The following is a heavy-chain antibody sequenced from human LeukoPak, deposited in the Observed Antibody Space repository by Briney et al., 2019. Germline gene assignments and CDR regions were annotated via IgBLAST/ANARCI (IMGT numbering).Heavy chain of an antibody. V-gene: IGHV4-34*01. CDR2: INHSGST. Sequence: PSETLSLTCAVYGGTFSGCYCNWIRQPPGKGLEWIGEINHSGSTNYNPSLKSRVTISVDTSKNQLSLNLSSVTAADTAVYYCARVRSSGWYPVDYCGQGTLVTVSS. J-gene: IGHJ4*01. CDR3: ARVRSSGWYPVDY. CDR1: GGTFSGCY. D-gene: IGHD6-19*01.